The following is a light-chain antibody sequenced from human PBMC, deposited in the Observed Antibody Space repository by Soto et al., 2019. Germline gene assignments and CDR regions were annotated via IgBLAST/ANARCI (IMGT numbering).Light chain of an antibody. V-gene: IGKV1-5*03. Sequence: DIKMTESPSTLSGSVRDRVTITCRASQTISSWLAWYQKKTGKAPKLLIYKASTLKSGVPSRLRGSGYGTELTITISSMKHDDFETYYCQHYNSYSEAFGHGTKVDIK. CDR1: QTISSW. CDR2: KAS. CDR3: QHYNSYSEA. J-gene: IGKJ1*01.